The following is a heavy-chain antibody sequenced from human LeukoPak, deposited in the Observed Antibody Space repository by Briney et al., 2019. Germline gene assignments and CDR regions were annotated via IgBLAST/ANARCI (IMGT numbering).Heavy chain of an antibody. V-gene: IGHV3-23*01. CDR3: AKVPWVGTIT. J-gene: IGHJ4*02. D-gene: IGHD1-26*01. CDR1: GFTLSDYA. CDR2: ISGSDGHT. Sequence: GGSLRLSCAASGFTLSDYAMNWVRQAPGEGLEWLSAISGSDGHTFYADSVKGRFTLSRDNSKNTRYLQMNNLRADDTAIYYCAKVPWVGTITWGQGTLVIVSS.